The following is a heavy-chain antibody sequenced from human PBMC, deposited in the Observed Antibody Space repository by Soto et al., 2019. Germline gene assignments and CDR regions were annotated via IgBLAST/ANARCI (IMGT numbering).Heavy chain of an antibody. CDR2: ISPQTGGT. D-gene: IGHD1-26*01. Sequence: ASVKVSCKGSGYTFTGYYIHWVRQTPGQGPEWMGEISPQTGGTKYAQKYQGRVTMTRDTSITTVYMELSDLSPDDTAVYYCGRGRSGELVIFYWGQGTLVTVSS. V-gene: IGHV1-2*02. J-gene: IGHJ4*02. CDR3: GRGRSGELVIFY. CDR1: GYTFTGYY.